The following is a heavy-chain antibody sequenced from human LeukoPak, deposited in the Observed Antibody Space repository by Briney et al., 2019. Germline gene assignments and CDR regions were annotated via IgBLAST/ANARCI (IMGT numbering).Heavy chain of an antibody. CDR2: IKKTGSET. V-gene: IGHV3-7*01. D-gene: IGHD3-10*01. CDR3: ARAGSHWHYVY. J-gene: IGHJ4*02. Sequence: GGSLRLSCAASGFTFSHFWMSWVRQAPGKGLEWVAYIKKTGSETYYVDSVKGRFTITRDNTRNSLFLQMYSLRAEDTAVYFCARAGSHWHYVYWGQGTVVTVSS. CDR1: GFTFSHFW.